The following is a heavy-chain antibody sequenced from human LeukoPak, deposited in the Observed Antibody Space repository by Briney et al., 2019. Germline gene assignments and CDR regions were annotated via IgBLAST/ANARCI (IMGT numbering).Heavy chain of an antibody. J-gene: IGHJ6*03. V-gene: IGHV3-23*01. CDR3: AKGNNYYYVDV. Sequence: GGSLRLSCAASGFTFSTYGMNWVRQAPGKGLEWVSGIGGSGVRTYYADSVKGRFTISRDNSKNTLNLQMNSLRAEDTAVYYCAKGNNYYYVDVWGKGTTVTVSS. CDR1: GFTFSTYG. CDR2: IGGSGVRT.